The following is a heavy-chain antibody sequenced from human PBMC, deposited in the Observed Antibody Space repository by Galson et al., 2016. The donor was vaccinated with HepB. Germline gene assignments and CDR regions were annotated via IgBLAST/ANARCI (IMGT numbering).Heavy chain of an antibody. CDR2: ISRSGDST. V-gene: IGHV3-23*01. Sequence: SLRLSCAASGFTFNNYGMTWVRQAPGKGLEVVSSISRSGDSTDYADSVKGRFIISRDNTKNTLSLQMNSLRIEDTAVYYCVQGSTAPAVWGRGTTVTVSP. CDR3: VQGSTAPAV. CDR1: GFTFNNYG. J-gene: IGHJ6*04. D-gene: IGHD1-26*01.